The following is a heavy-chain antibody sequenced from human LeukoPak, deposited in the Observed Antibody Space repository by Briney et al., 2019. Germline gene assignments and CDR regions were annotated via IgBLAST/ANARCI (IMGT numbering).Heavy chain of an antibody. Sequence: SESLSLTCTVSGGSISSYYWSWIRQPPGKGLEWIGYIYYSGSTNYNPSLKSRVTISVDTSKNQFSLKLSSVTAADTAVYYCARDISSWYQSGAFDIWGQGTMVTVSS. CDR1: GGSISSYY. D-gene: IGHD6-13*01. CDR3: ARDISSWYQSGAFDI. CDR2: IYYSGST. V-gene: IGHV4-59*01. J-gene: IGHJ3*02.